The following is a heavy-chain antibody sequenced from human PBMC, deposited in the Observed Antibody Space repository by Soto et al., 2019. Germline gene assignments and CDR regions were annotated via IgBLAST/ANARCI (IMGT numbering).Heavy chain of an antibody. CDR3: ARGNPRITIFGVVIISNGYYFDY. V-gene: IGHV1-3*01. Sequence: GASVKVSCKASGYTFTSYAMHWVRQAPGQRLEWMGWINAGNGNTKYSQKFQGRVTITRDTSASTAYMELSSLRSEDTAVYYCARGNPRITIFGVVIISNGYYFDYWGQGTLVTVSS. CDR2: INAGNGNT. D-gene: IGHD3-3*01. CDR1: GYTFTSYA. J-gene: IGHJ4*02.